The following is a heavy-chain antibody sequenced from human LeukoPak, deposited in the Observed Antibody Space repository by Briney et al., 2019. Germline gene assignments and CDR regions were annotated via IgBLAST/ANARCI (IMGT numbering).Heavy chain of an antibody. CDR3: ARQTTVMNDY. J-gene: IGHJ4*02. CDR2: MYTSGST. Sequence: PSETLSLTCTVSGGSISSGSYYWSWIRQPAGKGLEWIGRMYTSGSTNYNPSLKSRVTISVDTSKNQFSLKLSSVTAADTAVYYCARQTTVMNDYWGQGTLVTVSS. CDR1: GGSISSGSYY. V-gene: IGHV4-61*02. D-gene: IGHD4-17*01.